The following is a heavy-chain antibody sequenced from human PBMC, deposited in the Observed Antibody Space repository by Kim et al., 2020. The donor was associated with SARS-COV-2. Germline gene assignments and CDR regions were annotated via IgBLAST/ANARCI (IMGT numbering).Heavy chain of an antibody. CDR3: AWGFDY. CDR2: IYYSGSN. J-gene: IGHJ4*02. CDR1: GGSISSYY. D-gene: IGHD3-16*01. Sequence: SETLSLTCTVSGGSISSYYWSWIRQPPGKGLEWIGYIYYSGSNNYNPSLTSRVPISVDTSKNQFSLTLSSVTATDTAVYYCAWGFDYWGQGTLVTVSS. V-gene: IGHV4-59*01.